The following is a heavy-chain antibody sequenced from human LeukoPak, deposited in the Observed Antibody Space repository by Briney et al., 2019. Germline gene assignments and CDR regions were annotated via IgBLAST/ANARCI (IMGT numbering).Heavy chain of an antibody. V-gene: IGHV1-8*01. D-gene: IGHD5-18*01. J-gene: IGHJ4*02. CDR2: INPNSGNT. CDR3: ARGVGHRGQEHSYVYYFDY. CDR1: GYTFTSYD. Sequence: ASVKVSCKASGYTFTSYDINWVRQATGQGLEWMGWINPNSGNTDYAQKFQGRVTITRDTSISTAYMELSSLRSEDTAVYYCARGVGHRGQEHSYVYYFDYWGQGPLVTASS.